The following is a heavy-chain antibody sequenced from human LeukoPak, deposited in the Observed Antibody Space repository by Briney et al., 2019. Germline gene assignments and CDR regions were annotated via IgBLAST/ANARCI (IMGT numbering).Heavy chain of an antibody. CDR3: ARDWDCSGWSNYAFDI. D-gene: IGHD6-19*01. J-gene: IGHJ3*02. V-gene: IGHV3-21*01. Sequence: PGGSLRLSCAASGFTFSSYSMNWVRQAPGKGLEWASSISSSSSYIYYADSVKGRFTISRDNAKNSLYLQMNSLRAEDTAVYYCARDWDCSGWSNYAFDIWGQRTMVTVSS. CDR1: GFTFSSYS. CDR2: ISSSSSYI.